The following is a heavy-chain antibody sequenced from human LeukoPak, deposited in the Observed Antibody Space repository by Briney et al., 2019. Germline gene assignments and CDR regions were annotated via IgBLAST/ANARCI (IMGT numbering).Heavy chain of an antibody. D-gene: IGHD3-22*01. J-gene: IGHJ4*02. V-gene: IGHV3-66*02. CDR2: IYSGGST. CDR1: GFTVSSNY. CDR3: ARGISGYYYGTDY. Sequence: GGSLRLSCAASGFTVSSNYMSWVRQAPGKGLEWVSVIYSGGSTYYADSVKGRFTIPRDNSKNTLYLQMNSLSAEDTAVYYCARGISGYYYGTDYWGQGTLVTVSS.